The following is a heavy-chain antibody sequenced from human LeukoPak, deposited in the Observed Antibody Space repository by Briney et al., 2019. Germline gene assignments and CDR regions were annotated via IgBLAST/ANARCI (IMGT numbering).Heavy chain of an antibody. CDR1: GLSFADAW. CDR3: ATDGIDAFDA. Sequence: GGSLRLSCAASGLSFADAWMSWVRQAPGKGLEWVGRIKSRREGETRDYAATLKGRFTISRDDSRDTLYLQINSLKIEDTAVYYCATDGIDAFDAWGQGTMVIVSS. J-gene: IGHJ3*01. D-gene: IGHD1-26*01. V-gene: IGHV3-15*01. CDR2: IKSRREGETR.